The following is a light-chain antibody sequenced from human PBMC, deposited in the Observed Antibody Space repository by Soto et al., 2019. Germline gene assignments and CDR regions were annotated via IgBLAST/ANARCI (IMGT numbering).Light chain of an antibody. V-gene: IGLV2-14*01. CDR2: DVS. CDR1: SSDVGVYNY. Sequence: QSALTQPASVSGSPGQSITISCTGSSSDVGVYNYVSWYQQHPGKAPKLIIYDVSNRPSGVSNRFSGSKSGNTASLTISGLQAEDDADYYCSSYTSSSTVVFGGGTKVTVL. CDR3: SSYTSSSTVV. J-gene: IGLJ2*01.